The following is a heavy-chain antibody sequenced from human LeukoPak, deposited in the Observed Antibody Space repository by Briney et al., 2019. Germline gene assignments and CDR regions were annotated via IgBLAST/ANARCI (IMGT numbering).Heavy chain of an antibody. CDR1: GLTFSSYS. V-gene: IGHV3-48*04. CDR2: ISSSSSTI. D-gene: IGHD3-10*01. Sequence: PGGSLRLSCAASGLTFSSYSMNWVRQAPGKGLEWVSYISSSSSTIYYADSVRGRFTISRDNAKNSLYLQMNSLRAEDTAVYYCARVSGGSGSYYKGDDFWGQGTLVTVSS. CDR3: ARVSGGSGSYYKGDDF. J-gene: IGHJ4*02.